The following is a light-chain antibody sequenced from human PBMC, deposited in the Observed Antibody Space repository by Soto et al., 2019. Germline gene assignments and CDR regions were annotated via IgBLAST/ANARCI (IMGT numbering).Light chain of an antibody. J-gene: IGLJ2*01. V-gene: IGLV4-69*01. CDR3: QTWGTGILI. Sequence: QSVLTQSPSASASLGASVKLTCTLSSGHSNYAIAWHQQQPEKGPRYLMKLNRDGSHSKGDGIPNRFSGSSSGAERYLTISRLQSEDEADYYCQTWGTGILIFGGGTKVTVL. CDR1: SGHSNYA. CDR2: LNRDGSH.